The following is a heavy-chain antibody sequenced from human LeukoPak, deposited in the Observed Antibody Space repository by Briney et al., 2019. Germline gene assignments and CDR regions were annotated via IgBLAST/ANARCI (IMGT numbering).Heavy chain of an antibody. CDR1: GFTFSSYA. V-gene: IGHV3-7*01. CDR2: IKQDGSEK. CDR3: ARLHVGAGGYYFDY. Sequence: GGSLRLSCAASGFTFSSYAMSWVRQAPGKGLEWVANIKQDGSEKYYVDSVKGRFTISRDNAKNSLYLQMNSLRDEDTALYYCARLHVGAGGYYFDYWGQGTLVTVSS. J-gene: IGHJ4*02. D-gene: IGHD1-26*01.